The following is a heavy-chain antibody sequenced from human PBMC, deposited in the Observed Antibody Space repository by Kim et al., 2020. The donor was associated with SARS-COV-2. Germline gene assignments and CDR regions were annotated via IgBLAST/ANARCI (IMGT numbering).Heavy chain of an antibody. V-gene: IGHV4-59*01. J-gene: IGHJ3*02. CDR3: ARVRAESDAFDI. Sequence: NYNPSLKSRVTISVDTSKNQFSLKLSSVTAADTAVYYCARVRAESDAFDIWGQGTMVTVSS.